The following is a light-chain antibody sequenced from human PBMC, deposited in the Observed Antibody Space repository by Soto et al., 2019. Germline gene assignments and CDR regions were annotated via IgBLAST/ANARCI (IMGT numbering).Light chain of an antibody. J-gene: IGKJ1*01. CDR3: QQYGSSPR. V-gene: IGKV3-20*01. CDR1: QSVSSY. CDR2: GAS. Sequence: DIVLTQSPATLSLSPGERATLSCRASQSVSSYLTWYQQKPGQAPRLLIYGASSRATGIPDRFSGSGSGTDFTLTISRLEPEDCAVYYCQQYGSSPRFGQGTKVEIK.